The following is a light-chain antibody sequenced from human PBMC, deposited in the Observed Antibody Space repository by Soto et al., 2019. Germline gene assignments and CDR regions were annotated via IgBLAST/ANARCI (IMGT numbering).Light chain of an antibody. CDR1: QGISRY. CDR2: AAS. CDR3: QQLTSYPRT. J-gene: IGKJ1*01. V-gene: IGKV1-9*01. Sequence: DIQLTQSPSFLSASVGDRVTITCRASQGISRYLAWYQQKPGKAPKLLIYAASTLQSGVPSRFSGSGSGTEFTLPISSLQPEAFATYYCQQLTSYPRTFGPPTQVEI.